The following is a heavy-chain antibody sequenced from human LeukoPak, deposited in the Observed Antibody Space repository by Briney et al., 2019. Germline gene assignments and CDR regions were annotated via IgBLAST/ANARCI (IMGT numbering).Heavy chain of an antibody. V-gene: IGHV3-11*04. J-gene: IGHJ4*02. D-gene: IGHD3-10*01. CDR3: VMGHYYDSKSYYRY. CDR2: ISSSGSTI. CDR1: GFTFSDYY. Sequence: GGALRLSCAASGFTFSDYYMSWIRQAPGKGLEGVSYISSSGSTIYYADSVKGRFTISRDNAKNSLYLQMNSLRAEDTAVYYCVMGHYYDSKSYYRYWGQGTLVTVSS.